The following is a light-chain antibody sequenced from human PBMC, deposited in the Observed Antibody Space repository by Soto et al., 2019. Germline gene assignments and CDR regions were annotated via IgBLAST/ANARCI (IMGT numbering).Light chain of an antibody. V-gene: IGLV1-51*01. Sequence: QSVLTQPPSVSAAPGQKVTISCSGSSSNIGNNYVSWYQQLPGTAPKFLIYDNNKRPSGIPDRFSGSKSGTSATLGITGLQTGDEADYYCGTWDSSLSAVIFGGGTKFTVL. CDR3: GTWDSSLSAVI. CDR2: DNN. J-gene: IGLJ2*01. CDR1: SSNIGNNY.